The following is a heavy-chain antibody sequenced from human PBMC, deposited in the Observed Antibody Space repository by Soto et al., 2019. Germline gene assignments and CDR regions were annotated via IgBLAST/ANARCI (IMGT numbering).Heavy chain of an antibody. Sequence: GGSLRLSCAACGFPFSSYWMHWVRQAPGKGLVCVSRINSDGSRITYTDPVKGRFTICRDNAKNTLYLQMNSLRAEDTAVYFCARGIPSLDHFGLGSYPKRWGQGTLVTVSS. V-gene: IGHV3-74*01. CDR1: GFPFSSYW. J-gene: IGHJ4*02. CDR2: INSDGSRI. D-gene: IGHD3-10*01. CDR3: ARGIPSLDHFGLGSYPKR.